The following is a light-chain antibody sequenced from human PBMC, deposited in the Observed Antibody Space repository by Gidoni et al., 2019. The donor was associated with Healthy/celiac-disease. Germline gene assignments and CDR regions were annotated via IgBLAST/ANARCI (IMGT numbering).Light chain of an antibody. CDR3: QQSYSTPWT. V-gene: IGKV1-39*01. J-gene: IGKJ1*01. Sequence: DIQMTQSPSSLSASVGDRVTITCRASQSIRSYLNWYQQKPGKAPKLLIYAASSLQSGVPSRFSGSGSGTDFTLTISSLQPEDFATYYCQQSYSTPWTIXXXTKVEIK. CDR1: QSIRSY. CDR2: AAS.